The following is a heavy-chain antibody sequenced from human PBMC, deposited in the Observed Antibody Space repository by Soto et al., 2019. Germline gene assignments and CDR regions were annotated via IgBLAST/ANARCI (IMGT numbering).Heavy chain of an antibody. V-gene: IGHV3-64D*06. Sequence: GGSLRLSCSASGFPFSFYGVRWIRQAPGKGLQYVAGISSDGGETYHADSVKGRFTISRDNPKKTLYLQMTSLRVEDTAVYYCVKGAAAGAGYFYDNWGHGTLVTVSS. CDR2: ISSDGGET. J-gene: IGHJ4*01. D-gene: IGHD6-13*01. CDR3: VKGAAAGAGYFYDN. CDR1: GFPFSFYG.